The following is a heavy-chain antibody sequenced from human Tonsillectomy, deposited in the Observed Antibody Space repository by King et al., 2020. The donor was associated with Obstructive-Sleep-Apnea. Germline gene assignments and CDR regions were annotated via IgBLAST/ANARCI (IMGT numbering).Heavy chain of an antibody. V-gene: IGHV3-21*01. CDR3: ARGGYSGYDQYFDY. Sequence: VQLVESGGGLVKPGGSLRLSCGASGFTFSEFSMNWVRQGPGKGLVWVSFISSSSSYISYADSGKGRLTISRDKAKNYLYLQMNSLRAEDTAVYYCARGGYSGYDQYFDYWGQGTLVTVSS. D-gene: IGHD5-12*01. J-gene: IGHJ4*02. CDR1: GFTFSEFS. CDR2: ISSSSSYI.